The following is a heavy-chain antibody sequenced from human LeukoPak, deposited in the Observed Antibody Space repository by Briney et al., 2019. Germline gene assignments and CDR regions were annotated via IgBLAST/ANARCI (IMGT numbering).Heavy chain of an antibody. D-gene: IGHD1-26*01. V-gene: IGHV3-21*01. Sequence: GGSLRLSCAASGFTFSSYSMNWVRQAPGKGLEWVSSISSSSSYIYYADSVKGRFTISRDNAKNSLYLQMNSLGAEDTAVYYCARELRYSGSYLIDYWGQGTLVTVSS. J-gene: IGHJ4*02. CDR2: ISSSSSYI. CDR3: ARELRYSGSYLIDY. CDR1: GFTFSSYS.